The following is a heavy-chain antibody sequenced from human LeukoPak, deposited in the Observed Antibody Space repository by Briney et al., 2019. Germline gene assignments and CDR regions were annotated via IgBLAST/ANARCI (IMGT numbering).Heavy chain of an antibody. V-gene: IGHV3-30*04. CDR3: AKDNAYSSGWLYYFDY. CDR2: ISYDGSNK. Sequence: GESLRLSCAASGFTFSSYAMHWVRQAPGKGLEWVAVISYDGSNKYYADSVKGRFTISRDNSKNTLYLQMNSLRAEDTAVYYCAKDNAYSSGWLYYFDYWGQGTLVTVSS. D-gene: IGHD6-19*01. CDR1: GFTFSSYA. J-gene: IGHJ4*02.